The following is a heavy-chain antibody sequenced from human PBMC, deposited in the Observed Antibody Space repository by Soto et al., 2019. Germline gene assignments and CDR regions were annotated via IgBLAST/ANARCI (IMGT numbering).Heavy chain of an antibody. CDR2: IIPIFGTA. Sequence: QVQLVQSGAEVKKPGSSVKVSCKASGGTSSSYAISWVRQAPGQGLEWMGGIIPIFGTADYAQKFQGTVTITADESTSTAYMELSSLRSEDTAVYYCASVLELHYYYGMDVWGQGTTVTVSS. CDR1: GGTSSSYA. J-gene: IGHJ6*02. D-gene: IGHD1-7*01. CDR3: ASVLELHYYYGMDV. V-gene: IGHV1-69*12.